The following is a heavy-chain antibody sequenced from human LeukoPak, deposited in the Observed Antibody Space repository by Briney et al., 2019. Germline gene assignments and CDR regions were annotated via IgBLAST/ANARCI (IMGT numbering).Heavy chain of an antibody. CDR2: IYSSGST. CDR1: GGSISTYY. D-gene: IGHD3-9*01. J-gene: IGHJ6*03. CDR3: ARQAQYYDISTTYYKDYYYHYMDV. V-gene: IGHV4-4*09. Sequence: SETLSLTSSVSGGSISTYYWSWIRQFPGKGLEWIGYIYSSGSTKYNPSLSSRVSMSVDMSKNQLSLRLSFVTAADTAVYYCARQAQYYDISTTYYKDYYYHYMDVWGKGTTVTVSS.